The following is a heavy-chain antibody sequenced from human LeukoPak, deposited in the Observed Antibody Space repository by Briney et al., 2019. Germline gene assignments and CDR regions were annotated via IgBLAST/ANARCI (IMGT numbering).Heavy chain of an antibody. J-gene: IGHJ6*03. CDR2: IIPIFGTA. Sequence: SVKVSCKASLGTLSSYAISWVRQAPGQGLEWMGGIIPIFGTANYAQKFQGRVTITTDESTSTAYMELSSLRSEDTAVYYCARQTVAAAGTALWYYYYYMDVWGKGTTVTVSS. V-gene: IGHV1-69*05. CDR3: ARQTVAAAGTALWYYYYYMDV. D-gene: IGHD6-13*01. CDR1: LGTLSSYA.